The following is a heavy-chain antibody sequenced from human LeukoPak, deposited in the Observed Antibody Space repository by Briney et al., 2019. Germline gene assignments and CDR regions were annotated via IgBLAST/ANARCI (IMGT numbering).Heavy chain of an antibody. CDR2: ISGSGGRT. CDR1: GFTFSSYA. D-gene: IGHD2-15*01. Sequence: GGSLRLSCAASGFTFSSYAMTWVRQAPGKGLEWVSLISGSGGRTYYADSVKGRLTISRDNSNNTLYLQMNSLRAEDTAVYYCAKVVVVAATSKMLDCWGQGTLVTVSS. V-gene: IGHV3-23*01. J-gene: IGHJ4*02. CDR3: AKVVVVAATSKMLDC.